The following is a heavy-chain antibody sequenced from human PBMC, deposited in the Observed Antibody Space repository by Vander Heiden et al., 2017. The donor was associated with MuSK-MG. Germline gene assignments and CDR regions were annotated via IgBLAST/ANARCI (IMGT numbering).Heavy chain of an antibody. J-gene: IGHJ4*02. CDR2: LTDAENT. CDR3: ARRAGNESAYAPGAFDY. V-gene: IGHV4-39*01. D-gene: IGHD5-12*01. Sequence: QLHLHDSFSGLGKPSETLSLPCTVPGGSFTTRSYYWAWIRQPPGTGLEWIRTLTDAENTHHNPSVKSRVTVSADTSKSQYSLRLNSVTAADTAVYYCARRAGNESAYAPGAFDYWGKGGLVTVSS. CDR1: GGSFTTRSYY.